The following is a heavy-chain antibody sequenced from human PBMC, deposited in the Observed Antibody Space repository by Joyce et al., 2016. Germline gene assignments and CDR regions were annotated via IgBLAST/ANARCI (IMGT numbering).Heavy chain of an antibody. V-gene: IGHV4-61*01. J-gene: IGHJ6*02. CDR3: ATSLPSRVGGFQFFGLDV. Sequence: HLQESGPGLVKPSETLSLTCTIPGDSFSDTSYYWSWIRQPPGKGLEWLGFIYNSETTHYNPSLGGRLSIAAGAAKKQFSLRLTSGTSADTAVYYCATSLPSRVGGFQFFGLDVWGQGTTVIVS. CDR2: IYNSETT. D-gene: IGHD3-10*01. CDR1: GDSFSDTSYY.